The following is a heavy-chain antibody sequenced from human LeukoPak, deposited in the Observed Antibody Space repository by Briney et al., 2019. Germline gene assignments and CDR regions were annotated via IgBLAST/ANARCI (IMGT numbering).Heavy chain of an antibody. J-gene: IGHJ6*03. CDR1: GFTFDDYG. V-gene: IGHV3-20*04. CDR3: ASSRGYTYYYYMDV. D-gene: IGHD5-12*01. Sequence: PGGSLRLSCAASGFTFDDYGMSWVRQAPGKGLEWVSGINWNGGSTGYADSVKGRFTISRDNAKNSLYLQMNSLRAEDTALYYCASSRGYTYYYYMDVWGKGTPVTVSS. CDR2: INWNGGST.